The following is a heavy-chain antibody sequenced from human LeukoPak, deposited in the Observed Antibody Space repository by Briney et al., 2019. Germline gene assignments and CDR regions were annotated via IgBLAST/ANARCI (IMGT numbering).Heavy chain of an antibody. CDR3: ARGYYYMDV. V-gene: IGHV4-34*01. J-gene: IGHJ6*03. Sequence: PSETLSLTCAVYGGSFSGYYWSWIRQPPGEGLEWIGEINHSGRTNYNPSLKSRVTISVDQSKNQFSLKLSSVTAADTAVYYCARGYYYMDVWGKGTTVTVSS. CDR1: GGSFSGYY. CDR2: INHSGRT.